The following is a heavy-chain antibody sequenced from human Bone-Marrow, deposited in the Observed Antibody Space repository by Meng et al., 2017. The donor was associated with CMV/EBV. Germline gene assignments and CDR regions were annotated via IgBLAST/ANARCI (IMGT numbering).Heavy chain of an antibody. V-gene: IGHV1-2*02. CDR1: GYTLTDYY. CDR3: ARSSGWSRFDY. Sequence: QVQAVQSGAEVKTPGAAVKVSCKASGYTLTDYYRHWVRQAPGQWLEWMGWINPNTDTNYAQNFQGRVTMTRDMSINTAYMELSRLTSGDTAVYYCARSSGWSRFDYWGQGTLVTVSS. D-gene: IGHD6-19*01. CDR2: INPNTDT. J-gene: IGHJ4*02.